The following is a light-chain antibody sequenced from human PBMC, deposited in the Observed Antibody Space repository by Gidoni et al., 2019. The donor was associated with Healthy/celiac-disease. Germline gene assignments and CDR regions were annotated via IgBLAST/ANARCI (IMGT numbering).Light chain of an antibody. CDR2: AAS. Sequence: DTQLTHSPSSLSASVGDRVTITCPHSQGISGYLAWYQPKPGKAPKLLIYAASTLHIGVPPRFSGSGSWTDFTLTNSSLQPEDFATYYCQQLNSYPFTFXPXTKVDIK. CDR3: QQLNSYPFT. J-gene: IGKJ3*01. V-gene: IGKV1-9*01. CDR1: QGISGY.